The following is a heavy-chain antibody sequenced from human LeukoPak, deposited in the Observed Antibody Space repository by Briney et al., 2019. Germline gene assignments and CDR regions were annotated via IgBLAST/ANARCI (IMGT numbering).Heavy chain of an antibody. Sequence: GGPLRPPFAALGFTFISFAMHWVRQAPGKGLEWVAVISYDGSNKYYADSVKGRFTISRDNSKNTLYLQMNSLRAEDTAVYYCARGTYGSDLYYFDYWGQGTLVTVSS. V-gene: IGHV3-30-3*01. D-gene: IGHD3-10*01. J-gene: IGHJ4*02. CDR1: GFTFISFA. CDR2: ISYDGSNK. CDR3: ARGTYGSDLYYFDY.